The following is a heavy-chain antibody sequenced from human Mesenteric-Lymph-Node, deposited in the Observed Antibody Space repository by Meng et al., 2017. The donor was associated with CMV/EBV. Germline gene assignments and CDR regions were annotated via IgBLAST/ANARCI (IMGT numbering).Heavy chain of an antibody. CDR1: GFTLSSSA. Sequence: GESLKISCAASGFTLSSSAMNWVRQAPGKGLEWVSVIYSGGKTYYGYSVKGRFTISRDNSKNTMYLQMNSLTAEDTAVYYCARDPYPPYYDFWSGGANFDYWGQGTLVTVSS. J-gene: IGHJ4*02. CDR3: ARDPYPPYYDFWSGGANFDY. CDR2: IYSGGKT. D-gene: IGHD3-3*01. V-gene: IGHV3-23*03.